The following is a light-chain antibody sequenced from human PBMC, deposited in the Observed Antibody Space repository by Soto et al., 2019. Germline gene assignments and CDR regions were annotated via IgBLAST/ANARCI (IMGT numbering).Light chain of an antibody. CDR2: DVS. CDR1: SSDVGGFNY. V-gene: IGLV2-14*03. J-gene: IGLJ1*01. CDR3: ASYPTSSTYV. Sequence: QSVLTQPASVSGSPGQSIAISCTGTSSDVGGFNYVSWYQQHPGKAPKFMIYDVSSRPSGVSDRFSGSKSGNTASLTISGLQAEDEADYYCASYPTSSTYVFGTGTKVTVL.